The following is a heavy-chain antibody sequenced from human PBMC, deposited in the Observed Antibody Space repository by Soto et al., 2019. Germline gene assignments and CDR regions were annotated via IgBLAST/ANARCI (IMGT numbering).Heavy chain of an antibody. CDR1: GGSISRADYY. J-gene: IGHJ5*01. D-gene: IGHD3-3*02. CDR2: VYYRGSI. CDR3: DRVTFSPKWVDS. Sequence: QVQLQESGPGLVKPSETLSLTCNVSGGSISRADYYWSWIRQPPGKGLELIGYVYYRGSIYYNPSFESRISISVDTSRNQFSLKMTSVTAADTAMYFCDRVTFSPKWVDSWGQGTLVTVS. V-gene: IGHV4-30-4*01.